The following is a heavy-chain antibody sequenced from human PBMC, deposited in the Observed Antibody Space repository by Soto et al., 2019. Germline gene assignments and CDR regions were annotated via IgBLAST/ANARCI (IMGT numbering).Heavy chain of an antibody. V-gene: IGHV3-64D*08. CDR3: VKDRTLNWDCPGMDV. D-gene: IGHD1-26*01. CDR1: GFSFSSYA. Sequence: DVHLVESGGGLVQPGGSLRLSCSASGFSFSSYAMHWVGQAPGKGLEYVSVIASHGSKSFYADSVQGRFTISRDNAKDTLYLQMSSLRPDDTAVYYCVKDRTLNWDCPGMDVWGQGTSVTVS. CDR2: IASHGSKS. J-gene: IGHJ6*02.